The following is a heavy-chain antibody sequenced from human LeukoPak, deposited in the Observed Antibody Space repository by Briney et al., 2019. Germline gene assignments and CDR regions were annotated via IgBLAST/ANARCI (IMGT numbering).Heavy chain of an antibody. Sequence: SVKVSCKASGGTFSSYAISWVRQAPGQGLEWMGRIIPIFGTANYAQKFQGRVTITTDESTSTAYMELSSLRSEDTAVYYCARSSCSSCLYYYYMDVWGKGTTVTVSS. CDR1: GGTFSSYA. CDR2: IIPIFGTA. CDR3: ARSSCSSCLYYYYMDV. V-gene: IGHV1-69*05. J-gene: IGHJ6*03. D-gene: IGHD6-13*01.